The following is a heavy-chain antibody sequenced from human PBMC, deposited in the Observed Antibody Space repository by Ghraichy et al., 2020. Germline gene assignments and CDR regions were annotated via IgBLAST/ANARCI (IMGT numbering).Heavy chain of an antibody. Sequence: SETLSLTCTVSGGSISSNYWSWIRQPAGKGLEWIGHMYTSGSINCNPSLKSRVTISVDTSKNQFSLRLSSVTAADTAVYYCARDTGSYFDYFDSWGQGTLVTVSS. V-gene: IGHV4-4*07. CDR2: MYTSGSI. CDR3: ARDTGSYFDYFDS. CDR1: GGSISSNY. D-gene: IGHD1-26*01. J-gene: IGHJ5*01.